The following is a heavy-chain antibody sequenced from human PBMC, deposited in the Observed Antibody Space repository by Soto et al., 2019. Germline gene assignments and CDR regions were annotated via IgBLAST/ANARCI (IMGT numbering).Heavy chain of an antibody. CDR3: ARRRYCCYDCYHKHYSGMDV. CDR1: GDTFSSYI. J-gene: IGHJ6*04. Sequence: QVQLVQSGAEVKKPGSSVRVSCRSSGDTFSSYIVNWLRLAPGRGLEWMGRVIPVLTTTDYAQNCRGRVTISADRSTNTVYLDLSRLRSADRAVYYCARRRYCCYDCYHKHYSGMDVWAKGSRFTFAS. CDR2: VIPVLTTT. V-gene: IGHV1-69*08. D-gene: IGHD2-21*02.